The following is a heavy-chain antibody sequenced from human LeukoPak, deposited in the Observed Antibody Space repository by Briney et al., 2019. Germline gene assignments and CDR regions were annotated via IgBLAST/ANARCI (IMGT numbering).Heavy chain of an antibody. D-gene: IGHD6-6*01. CDR2: INHSGST. V-gene: IGHV4-34*01. Sequence: SEILSLTCAVYGGSFSGYYWNWIRQPPGKGLEWIGEINHSGSTNYNPSLKSRVTISVDTSKNQFSLELSSVTAADTAVYYCARGSIAAPSPVDYWGQGTLVTVSS. CDR3: ARGSIAAPSPVDY. CDR1: GGSFSGYY. J-gene: IGHJ4*02.